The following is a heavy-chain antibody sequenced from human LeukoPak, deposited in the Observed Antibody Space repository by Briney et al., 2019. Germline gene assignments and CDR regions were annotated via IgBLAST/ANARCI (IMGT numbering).Heavy chain of an antibody. Sequence: SETLSLTCTVSGGSISSSSYYWGWIRQPPGKGLEWIGSIYYSGSTYYNPSLKSRVTISVDTSKNQFSLKLSSVTAADTAVYYCASHSSSWYYVDYWGQGTLVTVSS. CDR1: GGSISSSSYY. J-gene: IGHJ4*02. CDR3: ASHSSSWYYVDY. V-gene: IGHV4-39*01. CDR2: IYYSGST. D-gene: IGHD6-13*01.